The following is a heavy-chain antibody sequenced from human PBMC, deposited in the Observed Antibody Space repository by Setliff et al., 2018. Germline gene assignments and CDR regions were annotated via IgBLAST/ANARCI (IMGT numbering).Heavy chain of an antibody. D-gene: IGHD1-26*01. CDR1: GGSISSGTYY. CDR3: ARSYHLVLTNWFDA. J-gene: IGHJ5*01. CDR2: IYYSGTT. V-gene: IGHV4-31*03. Sequence: ASETLSLTCTVSGGSISSGTYYWSWIRQHPGKGLEWIGYIYYSGTTYYNPSLKSRVTISLDTSKNQFSLNLSSVTAADTAVYYCARSYHLVLTNWFDAWGHGTLVTVSS.